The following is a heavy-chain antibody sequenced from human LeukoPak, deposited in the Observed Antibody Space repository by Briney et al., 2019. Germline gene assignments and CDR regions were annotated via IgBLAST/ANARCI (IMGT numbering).Heavy chain of an antibody. Sequence: GGSLRLSCAASGFIFSSYSMNWVRQAPGKGLEWVSSISSSSSYIYYADSVKGRFTISRDNAKNSLYLQMNSLRAEDTAVYYCARSLATIAPFDYWGQGTLVTVSS. D-gene: IGHD5-12*01. CDR2: ISSSSSYI. CDR1: GFIFSSYS. CDR3: ARSLATIAPFDY. V-gene: IGHV3-21*01. J-gene: IGHJ4*02.